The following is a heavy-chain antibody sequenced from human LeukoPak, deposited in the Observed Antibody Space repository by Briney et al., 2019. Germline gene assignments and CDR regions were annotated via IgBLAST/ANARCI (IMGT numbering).Heavy chain of an antibody. CDR3: ARAWIGYGAFDI. CDR2: IYYSGST. J-gene: IGHJ3*02. Sequence: PSETLSLTCTVSGGSISSYYWSWIRQPPGKGLEWIGYIYYSGSTNYNPSLKSRVTISVDTSKNQFSLKLSSVTAADTAVYYCARAWIGYGAFDIWGQGTMVTVSS. D-gene: IGHD3-3*01. CDR1: GGSISSYY. V-gene: IGHV4-59*01.